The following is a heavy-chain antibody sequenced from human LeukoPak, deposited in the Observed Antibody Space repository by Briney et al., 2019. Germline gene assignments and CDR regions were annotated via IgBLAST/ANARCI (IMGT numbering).Heavy chain of an antibody. V-gene: IGHV4-39*07. J-gene: IGHJ5*02. CDR3: ATVPDSPYNWFDP. Sequence: SETLSLTCTVSGGSISSSSYYWGWIRQPPGKGLEWIGYIYHSGSTYYNPSLKSRVTISVDRSKNQFSLKLSSVTAADTAVYYCATVPDSPYNWFDPWGQGTLVTVSS. CDR1: GGSISSSSYY. CDR2: IYHSGST.